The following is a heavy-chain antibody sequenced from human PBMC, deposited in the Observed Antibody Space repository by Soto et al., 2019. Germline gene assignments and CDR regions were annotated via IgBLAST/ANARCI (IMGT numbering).Heavy chain of an antibody. CDR2: IYYTGST. CDR1: GGSISSYY. CDR3: ARYKKYCSGDKCSYFDY. J-gene: IGHJ4*02. D-gene: IGHD2-15*01. Sequence: SETLSLTCTVSGGSISSYYWSWIRQPPGKGLEWIGHIYYTGSTNYNPSLKSRLTISVDTSKNQFSLKLTSVTAADTAVYYCARYKKYCSGDKCSYFDYWGQGTLVTVSS. V-gene: IGHV4-59*01.